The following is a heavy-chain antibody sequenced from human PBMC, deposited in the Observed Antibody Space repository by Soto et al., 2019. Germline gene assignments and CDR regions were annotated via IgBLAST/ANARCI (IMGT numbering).Heavy chain of an antibody. D-gene: IGHD3-22*01. CDR1: GGSISSGGYY. V-gene: IGHV4-31*03. Sequence: SETLSLTCTVSGGSISSGGYYWSWIRQHPGKGLQWIGYIYYSGSTYYNPSLKSRVTISVDTSKNQFSLKLSSVTAADTAVYYCARDLSYYDSSGSSYYYYGMDVWGQGTTVTVSS. CDR2: IYYSGST. J-gene: IGHJ6*02. CDR3: ARDLSYYDSSGSSYYYYGMDV.